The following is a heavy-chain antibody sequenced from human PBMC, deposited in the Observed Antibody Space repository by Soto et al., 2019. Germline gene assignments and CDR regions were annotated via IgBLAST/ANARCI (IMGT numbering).Heavy chain of an antibody. CDR3: ARSSWIFRHFDY. V-gene: IGHV3-72*01. CDR1: GFTFSDHY. D-gene: IGHD2-2*01. Sequence: EVQLVESGGGLVQPGGSLRLSCAASGFTFSDHYMDWVRQAPGKGLERVGRSRNRGNAYTKEYAASVKGRFTIPRDDSKISLYLQMHSLITEDTAVYYCARSSWIFRHFDYWGQGTLVTVSS. J-gene: IGHJ4*02. CDR2: SRNRGNAYTK.